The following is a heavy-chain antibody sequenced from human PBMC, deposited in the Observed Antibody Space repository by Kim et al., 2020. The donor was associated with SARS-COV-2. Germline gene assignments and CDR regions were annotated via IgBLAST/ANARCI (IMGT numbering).Heavy chain of an antibody. CDR3: ARVGVGGARTGSCDV. D-gene: IGHD2-2*01. V-gene: IGHV3-21*06. J-gene: IGHJ1*01. Sequence: ADSVKGRFTISRDNANNALFLQLDSLRAEDTAVYYCARVGVGGARTGSCDVWGRGTLVTVSS.